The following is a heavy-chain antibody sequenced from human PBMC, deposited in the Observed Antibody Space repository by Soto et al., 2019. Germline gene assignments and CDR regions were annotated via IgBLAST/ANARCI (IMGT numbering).Heavy chain of an antibody. D-gene: IGHD3-3*01. Sequence: SETLSLTCAVYGGSFSGYYWSWIRQPPGKGLEWIGDINHSGSNTYNPSLKSRVTISVDTSKIQFSLKLSSVTAADSSVYYCARRVRFLEWLDDYWGQGTLVTVSS. CDR1: GGSFSGYY. J-gene: IGHJ4*02. CDR3: ARRVRFLEWLDDY. CDR2: INHSGSN. V-gene: IGHV4-34*01.